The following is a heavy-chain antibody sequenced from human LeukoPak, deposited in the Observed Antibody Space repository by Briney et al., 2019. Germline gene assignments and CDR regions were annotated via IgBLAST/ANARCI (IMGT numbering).Heavy chain of an antibody. V-gene: IGHV4-38-2*02. D-gene: IGHD3-10*01. CDR2: IYHSGST. CDR1: GYSISSGYY. J-gene: IGHJ6*04. Sequence: SETLPLTCAVSGYSISSGYYWGWIRQPPGKGLEWIGSIYHSGSTYYNPSLKSRVTISVDTSKNQFSLKLSSVTAADTAVYYCARDSGDYYYYGMDVWGKGTTVTVSS. CDR3: ARDSGDYYYYGMDV.